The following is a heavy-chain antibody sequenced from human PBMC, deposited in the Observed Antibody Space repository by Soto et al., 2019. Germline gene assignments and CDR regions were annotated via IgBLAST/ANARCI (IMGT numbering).Heavy chain of an antibody. V-gene: IGHV4-4*02. CDR1: CGSLSSSSW. CDR2: IFYSGST. Sequence: SETLSLTCAVSCGSLSSSSWWSWVRQPPGKTLEWLGEIFYSGSTKYNPSLNSRVTISADQSKNDFSLRLSSVTAADTAVYYCVHHGGVPYYHDFWGQGMLVTAPQ. CDR3: VHHGGVPYYHDF. J-gene: IGHJ4*02. D-gene: IGHD2-8*01.